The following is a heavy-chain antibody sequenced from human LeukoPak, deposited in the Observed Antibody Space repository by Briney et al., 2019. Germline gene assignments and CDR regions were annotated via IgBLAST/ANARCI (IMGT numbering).Heavy chain of an antibody. CDR1: GGTFSSYA. D-gene: IGHD3-22*01. V-gene: IGHV1-69*04. CDR3: ARDRDYYDSSGYYTYFDY. J-gene: IGHJ4*02. Sequence: ASVKVSCKASGGTFSSYAISWVRQAPGQGLEWMGRIIPFLGIANYAQKFQGRVTITADKSTSTAYMELSSLRSEDTAVYYCARDRDYYDSSGYYTYFDYWGQGTLVTVSS. CDR2: IIPFLGIA.